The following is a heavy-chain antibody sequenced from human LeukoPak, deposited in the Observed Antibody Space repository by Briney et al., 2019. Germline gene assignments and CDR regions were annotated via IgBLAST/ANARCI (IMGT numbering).Heavy chain of an antibody. J-gene: IGHJ4*02. D-gene: IGHD4-17*01. CDR2: IYYSGST. Sequence: SETLSLTCTVSGGSTSSYYWGWIRQPPGKGLEWIGSIYYSGSTYYNPSLKSRVTISVDTSKNQFSLKLSSVTAADTAVYYCARVSAVTPLEGNYFDYWGQGTLVTVSS. CDR1: GGSTSSYY. CDR3: ARVSAVTPLEGNYFDY. V-gene: IGHV4-39*07.